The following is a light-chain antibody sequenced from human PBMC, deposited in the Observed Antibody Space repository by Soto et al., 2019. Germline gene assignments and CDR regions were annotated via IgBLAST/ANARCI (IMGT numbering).Light chain of an antibody. V-gene: IGKV1-9*01. Sequence: DIQLSQSPKFLSADVGDRVTITCRASQDIYKYLAWYQQKPGKAPKLLIYAASSLQSGVPSRFSGSGSGTEFSLTISGLQPEDFATYYCQHVKRYLPFTFGPGTKVDIK. CDR3: QHVKRYLPFT. J-gene: IGKJ3*01. CDR1: QDIYKY. CDR2: AAS.